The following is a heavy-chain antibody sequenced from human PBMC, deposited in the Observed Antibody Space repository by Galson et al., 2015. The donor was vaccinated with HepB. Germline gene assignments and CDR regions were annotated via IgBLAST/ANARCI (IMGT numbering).Heavy chain of an antibody. CDR2: IIPIFGTA. CDR1: GGTFSSYA. Sequence: SVKVSCKASGGTFSSYAISWVRQAPGQGLEWMGGIIPIFGTANYAQKFQGRVTITADESTSTAYMELSSLRSEDTAVYYCARDGDDSSGYYRAFDIWGQGTMVTVSS. V-gene: IGHV1-69*13. D-gene: IGHD3-22*01. J-gene: IGHJ3*02. CDR3: ARDGDDSSGYYRAFDI.